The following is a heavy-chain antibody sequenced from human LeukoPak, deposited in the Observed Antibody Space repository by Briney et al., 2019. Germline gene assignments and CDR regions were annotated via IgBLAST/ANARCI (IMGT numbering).Heavy chain of an antibody. J-gene: IGHJ4*02. CDR1: GGSISSSNW. Sequence: SETLSLTCAVSGGSISSSNWWSWVRQPPGKGLEWIGEIYHSGSTNYNPSLKSRVTISVDTSKNQFSLKLGSVTAADTAVYYCARGGEYFDWLLPNPIYYFDYWGQGTLVTVSS. CDR2: IYHSGST. CDR3: ARGGEYFDWLLPNPIYYFDY. V-gene: IGHV4-4*02. D-gene: IGHD3-9*01.